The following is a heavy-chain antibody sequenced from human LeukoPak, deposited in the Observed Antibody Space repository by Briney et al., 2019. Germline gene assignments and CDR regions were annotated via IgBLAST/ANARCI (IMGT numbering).Heavy chain of an antibody. CDR2: INPNSGGT. J-gene: IGHJ4*02. D-gene: IGHD3-22*01. CDR3: AVDSSGYYEEFDY. V-gene: IGHV1-2*06. Sequence: ASVKVSCKASGYTFTGYYMHWVRQAPGQGLEWMGRINPNSGGTNYAQKFQGRVTMTRDTSISTAYMELSRLRSDDTAVYYCAVDSSGYYEEFDYWGQGTLVTVSS. CDR1: GYTFTGYY.